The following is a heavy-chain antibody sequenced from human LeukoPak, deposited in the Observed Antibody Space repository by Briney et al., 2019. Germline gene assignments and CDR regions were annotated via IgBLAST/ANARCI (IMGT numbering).Heavy chain of an antibody. Sequence: PGGSLRLSCAASGFTFSVYAMSWVRRSPEKGLEWVSVISGSGDATNYADSVKGRFTISRDNSKNILYLQMYSPRADDTAVYYCAKRLRTDSSIWNYYGMDVWGQGTTVSVSS. J-gene: IGHJ6*02. CDR2: ISGSGDAT. CDR3: AKRLRTDSSIWNYYGMDV. D-gene: IGHD4-11*01. V-gene: IGHV3-23*01. CDR1: GFTFSVYA.